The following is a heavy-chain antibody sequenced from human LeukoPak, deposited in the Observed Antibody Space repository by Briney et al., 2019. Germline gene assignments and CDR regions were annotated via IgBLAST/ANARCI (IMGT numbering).Heavy chain of an antibody. CDR3: AREAGLLWFGELYPDDAFDI. J-gene: IGHJ3*02. V-gene: IGHV1-2*02. Sequence: AASVKVSCKASGYTFTGYYMHWVRQAPGQGLEWVGWINPNSGCTNYAQKFQGRVTMTRDTSISTAYMELSRLRSDDTAVYYCAREAGLLWFGELYPDDAFDIWGQGTMVTVSS. CDR1: GYTFTGYY. CDR2: INPNSGCT. D-gene: IGHD3-10*01.